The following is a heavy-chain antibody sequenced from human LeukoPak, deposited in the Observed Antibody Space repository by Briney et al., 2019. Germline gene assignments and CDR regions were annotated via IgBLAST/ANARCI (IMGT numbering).Heavy chain of an antibody. D-gene: IGHD6-19*01. CDR1: GFTFNTYA. CDR3: AKTTVGYSSGRYPGWPADC. CDR2: ICGSGGCT. Sequence: GGSLGLSCEASGFTFNTYAIYWVRQAPGKGLEWVSGICGSGGCTYYADSVKGRFTISRDNSKNTVYLQMNSLTADDTAVYYCAKTTVGYSSGRYPGWPADCWGQGTLVTVSS. J-gene: IGHJ4*02. V-gene: IGHV3-23*01.